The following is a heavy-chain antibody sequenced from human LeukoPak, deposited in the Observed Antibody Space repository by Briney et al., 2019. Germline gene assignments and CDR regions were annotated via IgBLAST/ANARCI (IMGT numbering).Heavy chain of an antibody. V-gene: IGHV3-21*01. CDR2: ISSSSSHI. Sequence: GGSLRLSCAASGFTFSSYSMNWVRQAPGKGLEWVSSISSSSSHIYYADSVKGRFTISRDNAKNSLDLQMNSLRAEDTALYYCAREDSSGWYGGAFDYWGQGTLVTVSS. J-gene: IGHJ4*02. CDR1: GFTFSSYS. CDR3: AREDSSGWYGGAFDY. D-gene: IGHD6-19*01.